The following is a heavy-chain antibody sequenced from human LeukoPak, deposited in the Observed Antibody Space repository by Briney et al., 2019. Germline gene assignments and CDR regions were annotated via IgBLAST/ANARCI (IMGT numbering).Heavy chain of an antibody. V-gene: IGHV4-39*01. J-gene: IGHJ5*02. Sequence: PSETLSLTCTVSGGSISSSRYYWGWIRQPPGTGLEWIGSIYYSGSTYYNPSLKSRVTISVVTSKNQFSLKLSSVTAADTAVYYCGSGYSSGLSWFDPWGQGTLVTVSS. CDR2: IYYSGST. D-gene: IGHD6-25*01. CDR1: GGSISSSRYY. CDR3: GSGYSSGLSWFDP.